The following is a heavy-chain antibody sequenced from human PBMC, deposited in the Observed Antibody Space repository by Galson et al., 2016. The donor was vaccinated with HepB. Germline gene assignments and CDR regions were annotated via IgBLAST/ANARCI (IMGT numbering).Heavy chain of an antibody. CDR2: TYHSGRT. V-gene: IGHV4-39*01. CDR3: ARRRAGYTGSSSPGPPANWFDP. CDR1: GGSISSGNYY. D-gene: IGHD6-6*01. J-gene: IGHJ5*02. Sequence: ATLSLTCTVSGGSISSGNYYWGWIRQPPGKGLEWIGSTYHSGRTYYSPTLKSRVTISVDTSKNHFSLNLTSVTAADTAIYYCARRRAGYTGSSSPGPPANWFDPWGQGTLVTVSS.